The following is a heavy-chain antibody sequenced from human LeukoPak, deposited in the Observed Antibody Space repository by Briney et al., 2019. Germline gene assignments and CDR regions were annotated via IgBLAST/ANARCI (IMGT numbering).Heavy chain of an antibody. CDR1: GYTFTSYA. V-gene: IGHV1-3*01. CDR3: ATPNNIDAFDI. D-gene: IGHD1-14*01. J-gene: IGHJ3*02. CDR2: INAGNGNT. Sequence: ASVKVSCKASGYTFTSYAMHWVRQAPGQRLEWMGWINAGNGNTKYSQNFQGRVTMTRDTSTSTVYMELSSLRSEDTAVYYCATPNNIDAFDIWGQGTMVTVSS.